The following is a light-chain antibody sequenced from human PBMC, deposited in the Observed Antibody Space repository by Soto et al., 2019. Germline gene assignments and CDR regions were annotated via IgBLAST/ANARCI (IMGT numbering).Light chain of an antibody. J-gene: IGKJ4*01. CDR3: QQRYNWPTLT. Sequence: EILMTQSPATLSGSPGDRVTFSWRGSQSVSRKLASYQQKPGQAPTLLIYGASTRASGIPARFSGSGSGTDFTLTISSLESDDFGVYYCQQRYNWPTLTFGGGTKVDIK. CDR2: GAS. V-gene: IGKV3D-15*01. CDR1: QSVSRK.